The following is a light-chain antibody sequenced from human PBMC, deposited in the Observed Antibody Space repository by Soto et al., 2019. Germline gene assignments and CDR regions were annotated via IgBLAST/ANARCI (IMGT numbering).Light chain of an antibody. Sequence: QSVLTQPPSPSGTPGQRVTISCSGSSSNIGSNTVNWYQQLPGTAPKLLIYSNNQRPSGVPDRFSGSKSGTSASLAISGLQSEDEADYDCAAWDDSLNGVVFGGGTKLTVL. V-gene: IGLV1-44*01. CDR1: SSNIGSNT. CDR2: SNN. J-gene: IGLJ2*01. CDR3: AAWDDSLNGVV.